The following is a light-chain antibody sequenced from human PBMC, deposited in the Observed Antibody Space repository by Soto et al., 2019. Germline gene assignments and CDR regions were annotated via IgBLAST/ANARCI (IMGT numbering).Light chain of an antibody. V-gene: IGKV3-11*01. Sequence: EIVLTQSSATLSLSPGERATLSCRASQSVTSNALAWYQQKPGQAPRLLIYAVSSRATGIPDRFSGSGSGTDFTLTISSLEPEDFAVYYCQQRSKSPLTFGGATKVEIK. CDR3: QQRSKSPLT. J-gene: IGKJ4*01. CDR1: QSVTSN. CDR2: AVS.